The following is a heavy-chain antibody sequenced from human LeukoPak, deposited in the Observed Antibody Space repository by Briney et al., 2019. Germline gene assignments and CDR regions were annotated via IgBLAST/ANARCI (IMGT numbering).Heavy chain of an antibody. J-gene: IGHJ5*02. V-gene: IGHV1-2*02. D-gene: IGHD6-6*01. CDR1: GYTFTATN. CDR2: INPNSGGT. CDR3: ARGGYSSSSPPFDP. Sequence: ASVKSSSKVLGYTFTATNINWFRKPPGQGLEGWGGINPNSGGTNYAQKFQGRATMTRDTSISTAYMELSRLRSDDTAVYYCARGGYSSSSPPFDPWGQGTLVTVSS.